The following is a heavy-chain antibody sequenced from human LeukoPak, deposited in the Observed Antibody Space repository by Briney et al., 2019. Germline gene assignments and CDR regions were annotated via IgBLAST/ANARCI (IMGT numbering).Heavy chain of an antibody. Sequence: GGSLRLSCAASGFTFSSYSMNWVRQAPGKGLEWVSSISSSSSYIYYADSVKGRVTISRDNSKNTLYLQMSSLRAEDTAVYYCARTADTAMVTGYFQHWGQGTLVTVSS. J-gene: IGHJ1*01. CDR3: ARTADTAMVTGYFQH. CDR2: ISSSSSYI. V-gene: IGHV3-21*04. CDR1: GFTFSSYS. D-gene: IGHD5-18*01.